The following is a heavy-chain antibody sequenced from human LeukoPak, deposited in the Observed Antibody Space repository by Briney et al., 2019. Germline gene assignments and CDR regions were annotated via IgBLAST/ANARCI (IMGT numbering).Heavy chain of an antibody. CDR1: GFTVSNNY. D-gene: IGHD3-3*01. CDR2: ISSSSSYI. J-gene: IGHJ6*03. CDR3: ARKEEPSFGVVTMIYYYYYYMDV. Sequence: GGTLRLSCAASGFTVSNNYMSWVRQAPGKGLEWVSSISSSSSYIYYADSVKGRFTISRDNAKNSLYLQMNSLRAEDTAVYYCARKEEPSFGVVTMIYYYYYYMDVWGKGTTVTVSS. V-gene: IGHV3-21*01.